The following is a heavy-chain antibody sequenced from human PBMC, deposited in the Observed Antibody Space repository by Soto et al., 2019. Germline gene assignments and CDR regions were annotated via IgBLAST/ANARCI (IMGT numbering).Heavy chain of an antibody. CDR2: ISPYTGIT. J-gene: IGHJ6*02. Sequence: QGQLVQSGDEVRKPGSSLKVSCKASGYIFVNYGIASVRQFPGQGFEWMGWISPYTGITHYASKVQGRLTMTTDTSTSTAYMDLGSLISDDTAVYYCAMVDNYVTPTQRDVWGQGTTVTLSS. D-gene: IGHD3-16*01. V-gene: IGHV1-18*01. CDR1: GYIFVNYG. CDR3: AMVDNYVTPTQRDV.